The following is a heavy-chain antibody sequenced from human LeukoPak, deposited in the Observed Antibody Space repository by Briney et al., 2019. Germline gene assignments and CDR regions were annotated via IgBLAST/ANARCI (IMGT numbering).Heavy chain of an antibody. CDR1: GFTFSSYA. D-gene: IGHD2-2*01. Sequence: GGSLRLSCAASGFTFSSYAMSWVRQAPGKGLEWVSAISGSGGSTYYADSVKGRFTISRDDSKNTLYLQMNSLRAEDTAVYYCAKDLLGYCSSTSCQSSNFDYWGQGTLVTVSS. CDR2: ISGSGGST. V-gene: IGHV3-23*01. J-gene: IGHJ4*02. CDR3: AKDLLGYCSSTSCQSSNFDY.